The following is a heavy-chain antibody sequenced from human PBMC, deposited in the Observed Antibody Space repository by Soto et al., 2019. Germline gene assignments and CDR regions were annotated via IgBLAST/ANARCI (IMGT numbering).Heavy chain of an antibody. Sequence: QVQLVESGGGVVQPGTSLRLSCAASRLTFSAHDMHWVRQAPGKGLAWVALIWSDGSRGFYADSVKGRFTISRDNFKNPLYLQRNSLGAEDTAVYYCAGEPKGGAYDMDVWGQGTTVTVSS. J-gene: IGHJ6*02. CDR1: RLTFSAHD. CDR3: AGEPKGGAYDMDV. D-gene: IGHD3-16*01. V-gene: IGHV3-33*01. CDR2: IWSDGSRG.